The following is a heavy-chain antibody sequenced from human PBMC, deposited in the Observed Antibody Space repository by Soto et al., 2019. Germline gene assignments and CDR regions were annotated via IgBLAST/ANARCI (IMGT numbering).Heavy chain of an antibody. Sequence: SVKVSCKASGFTFTSSAVQWVRQARGQRLEWIGWIVVGSGNTNYAQKFQERVTITRDMSTSTAYMELSSLRSEDTAVYYCAADFTMVRGVIIGNFDYWREGTLVTAPQ. CDR2: IVVGSGNT. V-gene: IGHV1-58*01. CDR1: GFTFTSSA. J-gene: IGHJ4*02. CDR3: AADFTMVRGVIIGNFDY. D-gene: IGHD3-10*01.